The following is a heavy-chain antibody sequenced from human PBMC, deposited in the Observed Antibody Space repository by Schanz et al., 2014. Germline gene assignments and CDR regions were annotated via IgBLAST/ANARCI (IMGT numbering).Heavy chain of an antibody. CDR2: ISGSGDNT. CDR3: ARGPSSGVWELPDY. CDR1: GFTFSSNA. V-gene: IGHV3-23*01. Sequence: EVQLLESGGGLVQPGGSLRLSCAASGFTFSSNAINWVRQAPGRGLEWVSVISGSGDNTNYADSVRGRFTISRDNSKNTMYMQMNSLRAEDTAVYYCARGPSSGVWELPDYWGQGTLVTVSS. J-gene: IGHJ4*02. D-gene: IGHD1-26*01.